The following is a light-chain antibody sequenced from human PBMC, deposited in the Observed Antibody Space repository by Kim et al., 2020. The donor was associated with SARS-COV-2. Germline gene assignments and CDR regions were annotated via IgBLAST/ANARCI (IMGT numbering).Light chain of an antibody. CDR1: KLGDKY. J-gene: IGLJ3*02. CDR2: QDS. V-gene: IGLV3-1*01. Sequence: SVSPGQTASITCSGDKLGDKYACWYQQKPGQSPVLVIYQDSKRPSGIPERFSGSNSGNTATLTISGTQAMDEADYYCQAWDGSTGVFGGGTQLTVL. CDR3: QAWDGSTGV.